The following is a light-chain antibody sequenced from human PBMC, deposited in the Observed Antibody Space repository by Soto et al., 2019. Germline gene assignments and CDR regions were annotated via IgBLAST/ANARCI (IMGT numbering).Light chain of an antibody. V-gene: IGLV2-8*01. CDR3: SSYAASNTYV. CDR1: SSDVGGYDC. CDR2: EVT. J-gene: IGLJ1*01. Sequence: QSELTQPPSASGSAGQSVTISCTGTSSDVGGYDCVSWYQHRPGTAPKFLIYEVTKRPSGVPDRFSGSKSGNTASLTVSGLQPEDEADYFCSSYAASNTYVFGTGTKVTVL.